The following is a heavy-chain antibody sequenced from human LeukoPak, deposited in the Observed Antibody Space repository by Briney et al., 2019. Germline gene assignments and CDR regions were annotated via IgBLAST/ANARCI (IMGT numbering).Heavy chain of an antibody. CDR3: AKAVGATTYDAFDI. CDR1: GFIFSIYE. V-gene: IGHV3-48*03. D-gene: IGHD1-26*01. J-gene: IGHJ3*02. Sequence: QTGGSQSLSCTVSGFIFSIYEMNWVRQAPGKGREWVSYISSSGSTIYYADSVKGRFTISRDNAKNSLYLQMNSLRAEDMALYYCAKAVGATTYDAFDIWGQGTMVTVSS. CDR2: ISSSGSTI.